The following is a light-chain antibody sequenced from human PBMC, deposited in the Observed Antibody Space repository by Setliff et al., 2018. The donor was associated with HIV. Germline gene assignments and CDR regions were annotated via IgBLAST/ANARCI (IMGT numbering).Light chain of an antibody. J-gene: IGLJ1*01. CDR3: QSYDNILSGDG. Sequence: QSVLTQPPSVSGAPGQRVTLSCTGSRSNIGSPYDVHWYQQLPGAAPKLLIYANDNRPSGVPDRFSGSRSGTSASLAIAGLQAEDEADYYCQSYDNILSGDGFGPGTKVTVL. CDR1: RSNIGSPYD. V-gene: IGLV1-40*01. CDR2: AND.